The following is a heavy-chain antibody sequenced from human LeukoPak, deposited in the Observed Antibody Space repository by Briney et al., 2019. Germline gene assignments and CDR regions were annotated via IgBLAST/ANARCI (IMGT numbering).Heavy chain of an antibody. V-gene: IGHV3-23*01. D-gene: IGHD1-7*01. CDR1: GFTFSGYA. CDR2: VSGSGGST. CDR3: ARGWNYDRPFDF. Sequence: PGGSLRLSCAASGFTFSGYAMSWVRQAPGKGLEWVSAVSGSGGSTYYADSVKGRSTISRDNSKNTLYLQMNSLRAEDTAVYYCARGWNYDRPFDFWGQGTLVTVSS. J-gene: IGHJ4*02.